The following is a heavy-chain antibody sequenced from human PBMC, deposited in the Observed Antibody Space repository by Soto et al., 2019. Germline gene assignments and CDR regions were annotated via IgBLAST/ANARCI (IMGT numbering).Heavy chain of an antibody. V-gene: IGHV5-51*01. Sequence: GESLKISFQGSGYSFGSYWIGWVAQMPGKDLEWMGIIYPGDSDTRDSPSFQGHVTISADKSLRTAYLQWTSLKASDTALYYCARARSFTLGFYYDGMDVWGQGTTVTVSS. CDR1: GYSFGSYW. CDR3: ARARSFTLGFYYDGMDV. D-gene: IGHD6-6*01. J-gene: IGHJ6*02. CDR2: IYPGDSDT.